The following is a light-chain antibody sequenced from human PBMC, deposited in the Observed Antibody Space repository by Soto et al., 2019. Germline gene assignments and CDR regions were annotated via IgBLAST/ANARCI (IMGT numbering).Light chain of an antibody. Sequence: QTVVTQPPSVSGAPGQRVTISCTRHSSNIGAGYDVHWYQQLPGTAPKLLIYGNSNRPSGVPDRFSGSKSGTSASLAITGLQAEDEADYYCQSYDSSLSGYVVFGGGTKLTVL. V-gene: IGLV1-40*01. CDR3: QSYDSSLSGYVV. CDR2: GNS. J-gene: IGLJ2*01. CDR1: SSNIGAGYD.